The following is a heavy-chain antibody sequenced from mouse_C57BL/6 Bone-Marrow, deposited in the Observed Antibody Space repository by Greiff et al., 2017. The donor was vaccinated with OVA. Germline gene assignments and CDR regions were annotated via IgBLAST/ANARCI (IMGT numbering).Heavy chain of an antibody. CDR1: GYTFTSYW. D-gene: IGHD1-1*01. Sequence: QVHVKQSGAELVKPGASVTLSCKASGYTFTSYWMHWVKQRPGHGLEWIGMIHPNSGSTTYTEKFKGKAILPVDKSSSTAYLQLSSLTSEDYAVYYCARNYGSFMDYWGQGNSVTV. J-gene: IGHJ4*01. V-gene: IGHV1-64*01. CDR2: IHPNSGST. CDR3: ARNYGSFMDY.